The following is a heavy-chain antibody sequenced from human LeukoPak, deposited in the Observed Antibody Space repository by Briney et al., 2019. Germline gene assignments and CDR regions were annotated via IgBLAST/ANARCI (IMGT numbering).Heavy chain of an antibody. J-gene: IGHJ4*02. D-gene: IGHD6-13*01. V-gene: IGHV4-61*02. CDR3: ARVGYSSSPADS. CDR2: IYSTGST. CDR1: GGSISSGGYY. Sequence: SETLSLTCTVSGGSISSGGYYWSWIRQPAGKGLEYIGRIYSTGSTNYNPSLKGRVTISVDTSKNQFSLKLNSVSAADTAVYYCARVGYSSSPADSWGQGTLVTVSS.